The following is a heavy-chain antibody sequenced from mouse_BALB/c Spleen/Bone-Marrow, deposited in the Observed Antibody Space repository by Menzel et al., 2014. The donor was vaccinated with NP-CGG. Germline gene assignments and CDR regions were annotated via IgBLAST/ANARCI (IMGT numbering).Heavy chain of an antibody. CDR1: GFTFSDYY. J-gene: IGHJ4*01. V-gene: IGHV5-4*02. CDR2: ISDGGSYT. CDR3: AREVSMGY. Sequence: EVHLVESRGGLVKPGGSLKLSCAASGFTFSDYYMYWVRQTPEKRLEWVATISDGGSYTYYPDSVKGRFTISRDNAKNNLFPQLSSLKSEDTAMYYCAREVSMGYWGQGTSVTVSS.